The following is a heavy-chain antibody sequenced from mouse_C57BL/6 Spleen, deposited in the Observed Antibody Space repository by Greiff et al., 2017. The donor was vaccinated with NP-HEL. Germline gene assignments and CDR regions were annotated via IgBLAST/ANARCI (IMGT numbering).Heavy chain of an antibody. Sequence: QVQLQQPGAELVRPGSSVKLSCKASGYTFTSSWMHWVKQRPIQGLEWIGNIDPSDSETHYNQKFKDKATLTVDKSSSTAYMQLSSLTSEDSAVYYCARGGYYGSSHWYFDVWGTGTTVTVSS. CDR3: ARGGYYGSSHWYFDV. CDR2: IDPSDSET. V-gene: IGHV1-52*01. J-gene: IGHJ1*03. D-gene: IGHD1-1*01. CDR1: GYTFTSSW.